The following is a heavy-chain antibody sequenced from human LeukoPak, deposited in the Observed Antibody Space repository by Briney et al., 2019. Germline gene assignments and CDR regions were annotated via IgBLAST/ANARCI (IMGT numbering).Heavy chain of an antibody. V-gene: IGHV3-48*03. CDR3: AKGPDYYDSSGPGANY. CDR2: ISSSGSTI. D-gene: IGHD3-22*01. CDR1: GFTFSSYE. Sequence: GGSLRLSRAASGFTFSSYEMNWVRQAPGKGLEWVSYISSSGSTIYYADSVKGRFTISRDNAKNSLYLQMNSLRAEDTAVYYCAKGPDYYDSSGPGANYWGQGTLVTVSS. J-gene: IGHJ4*02.